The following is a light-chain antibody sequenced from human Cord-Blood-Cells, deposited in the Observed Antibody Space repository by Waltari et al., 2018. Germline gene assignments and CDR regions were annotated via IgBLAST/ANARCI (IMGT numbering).Light chain of an antibody. CDR3: CSYAGSSTLV. CDR1: SSDVGSDNL. V-gene: IGLV2-23*02. Sequence: QSALTQPASVSGPPGQSIPISCTGTSSDVGSDNLVSWYQQHPGKAPKLMIYEVSKRPSGVSNRFSGSKSGNTASLTISGLQAEDEADYYCCSYAGSSTLVFGGGTKLTVL. CDR2: EVS. J-gene: IGLJ3*02.